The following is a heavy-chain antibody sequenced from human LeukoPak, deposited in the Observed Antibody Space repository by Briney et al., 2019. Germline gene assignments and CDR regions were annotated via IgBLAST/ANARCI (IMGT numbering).Heavy chain of an antibody. V-gene: IGHV1-69*04. Sequence: GASVKVSCKASGGTFSSYAISWVRQAPGQGLEWMGRIIPILGIANYAQKFQGRVTITADTSTSTAYMELRSLRSDDTAVYYCAREDGDYGTYYYGMDVWGQGTTVTVSS. CDR1: GGTFSSYA. J-gene: IGHJ6*02. CDR2: IIPILGIA. CDR3: AREDGDYGTYYYGMDV. D-gene: IGHD4-17*01.